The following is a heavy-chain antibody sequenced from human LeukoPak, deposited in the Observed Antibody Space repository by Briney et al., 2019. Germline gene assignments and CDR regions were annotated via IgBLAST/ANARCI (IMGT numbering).Heavy chain of an antibody. CDR1: GFTFSTSW. Sequence: GGSLRLSCAASGFTFSTSWMRWVRQAPAKGLEWVANIKQDGSDKYYVDSMKGRFTISRDNAKNSLYLQMNSLRAEDTAVYYCATGALGLWGQGTMVTVSS. D-gene: IGHD7-27*01. CDR3: ATGALGL. V-gene: IGHV3-7*01. J-gene: IGHJ3*01. CDR2: IKQDGSDK.